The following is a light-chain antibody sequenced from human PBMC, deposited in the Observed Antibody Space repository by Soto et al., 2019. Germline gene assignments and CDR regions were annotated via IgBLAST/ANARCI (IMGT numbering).Light chain of an antibody. CDR3: QHYNSYSEA. CDR1: QSISIW. J-gene: IGKJ1*01. V-gene: IGKV1-5*03. Sequence: DIQMTQSPSTLSASVGDRVTITCRASQSISIWLAWYQKKPGKAPKILIYKASSLESGVPSRFSGSGSGTEFNLTISRLQTDDFATYYCQHYNSYSEAFGQGTKVDIK. CDR2: KAS.